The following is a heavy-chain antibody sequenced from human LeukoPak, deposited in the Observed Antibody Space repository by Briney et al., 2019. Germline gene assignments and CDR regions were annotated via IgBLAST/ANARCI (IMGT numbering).Heavy chain of an antibody. CDR1: GGSISSSSYY. D-gene: IGHD6-19*01. Sequence: SETLSLTCTVSGGSISSSSYYWGWIRQPPGKGLEGIGSIYYSGSTYYNPSLKSRVTISVDTSKNQFSLKLSSVTAADTAVYYCARGHSSGWFYFDSWGQGTLVAVSS. J-gene: IGHJ4*02. V-gene: IGHV4-39*01. CDR2: IYYSGST. CDR3: ARGHSSGWFYFDS.